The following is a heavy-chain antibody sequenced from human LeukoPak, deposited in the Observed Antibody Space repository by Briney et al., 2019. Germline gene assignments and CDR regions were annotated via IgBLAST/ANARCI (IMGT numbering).Heavy chain of an antibody. V-gene: IGHV5-51*01. Sequence: GESLKISCKGSGYTFASYWIGWVRQMPGKGLEWMGIIYPGDSSTRYSPSFEGQVTISADTSISTTYMQWSSLKASDSAIYYCAREGNDYWGQGTLVTVSS. CDR1: GYTFASYW. J-gene: IGHJ4*02. CDR3: AREGNDY. CDR2: IYPGDSST.